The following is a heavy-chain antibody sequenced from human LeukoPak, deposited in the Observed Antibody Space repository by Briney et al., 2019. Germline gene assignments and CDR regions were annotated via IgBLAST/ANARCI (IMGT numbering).Heavy chain of an antibody. J-gene: IGHJ5*02. Sequence: PSETLSLTCTASGGSISSSSYYWGWIRQPPGKGLEWIGRIYTSGSTNYNPSLKSRVTMSVDTSKNQFSLKLSSVTAADTAVYYCARGDTMVRGVTSNWFDPWGQGTLATVSS. CDR3: ARGDTMVRGVTSNWFDP. CDR2: IYTSGST. CDR1: GGSISSSSYY. V-gene: IGHV4-39*07. D-gene: IGHD3-10*01.